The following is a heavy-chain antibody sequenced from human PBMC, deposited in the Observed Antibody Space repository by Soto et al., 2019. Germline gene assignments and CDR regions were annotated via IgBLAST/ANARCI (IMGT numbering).Heavy chain of an antibody. CDR1: GYTFTSYA. CDR2: INAGNGNT. CDR3: ARDTPITGTLSRRWFDP. V-gene: IGHV1-3*01. Sequence: ASVKVSCKASGYTFTSYAMHWVRQAPGQRLEWMGWINAGNGNTKYSQKFQGRVTITRDTSASTAYMELSSLRSEDTAVYYCARDTPITGTLSRRWFDPWGQGTLVTVSS. J-gene: IGHJ5*02. D-gene: IGHD1-7*01.